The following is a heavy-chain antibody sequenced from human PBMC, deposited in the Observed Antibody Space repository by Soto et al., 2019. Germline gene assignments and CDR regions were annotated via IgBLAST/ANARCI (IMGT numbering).Heavy chain of an antibody. CDR3: ARDMRSTAAANFCYGHNI. CDR2: IAPVFPSV. J-gene: IGHJ6*02. CDR1: GGALNNYA. D-gene: IGHD6-13*01. V-gene: IGHV1-69*18. Sequence: QVQLVQSGAEVKRPGSSVKVSCNASGGALNNYAIYCVLQAPVQGLVWLGTIAPVFPSVYYAPRFQGRLTISADGLTDTDYMVLTSLNSEDTDFYSFARDMRSTAAANFCYGHNIWGHGPTVTLAS.